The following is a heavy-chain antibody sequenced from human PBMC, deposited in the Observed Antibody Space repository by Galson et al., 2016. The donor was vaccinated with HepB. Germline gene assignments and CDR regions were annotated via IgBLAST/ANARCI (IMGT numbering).Heavy chain of an antibody. V-gene: IGHV1-18*01. CDR2: ISVYNGDT. CDR3: ARDHRITMIVTVNDAFDI. CDR1: GYTFTSYG. Sequence: SVKVSCKASGYTFTSYGISWVRQAPGQGLEWMGWISVYNGDTNYAQNLQGRVTMTTDTSTSTAYMEVRSLRSDDTAVYYCARDHRITMIVTVNDAFDIWGRGTMVTVSS. J-gene: IGHJ3*02. D-gene: IGHD3-22*01.